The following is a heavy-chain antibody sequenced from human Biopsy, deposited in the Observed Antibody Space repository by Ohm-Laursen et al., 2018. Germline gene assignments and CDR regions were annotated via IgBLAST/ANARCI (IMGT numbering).Heavy chain of an antibody. V-gene: IGHV1-69*11. CDR2: IIPILRTT. CDR1: TGTFNSYG. D-gene: IGHD2-2*01. CDR3: AREAIGYQLPCDD. Sequence: GSSVKVSCKAPTGTFNSYGIIWVRQAPGQGLEWMGRIIPILRTTAYAQTFLGRVTITADSPTSTVDMGLTSLTSDDTAVYFCAREAIGYQLPCDDWGQGTLVIVSS. J-gene: IGHJ4*02.